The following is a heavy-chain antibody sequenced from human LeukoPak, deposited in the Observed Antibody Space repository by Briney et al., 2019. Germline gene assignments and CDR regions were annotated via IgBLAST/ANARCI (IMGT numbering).Heavy chain of an antibody. CDR1: GFTFSIYT. Sequence: AGGSLRLSCSASGFTFSIYTMYWVRQAPGKGLEYISTIGGSGNGYSTYYADSVKGRFTISRDNSKSTLYLQMSSLRTEDTAVYYCVAPYSSSSTNSFDPWGQGTLVTVSS. J-gene: IGHJ5*02. D-gene: IGHD6-13*01. V-gene: IGHV3-64D*06. CDR2: IGGSGNGYST. CDR3: VAPYSSSSTNSFDP.